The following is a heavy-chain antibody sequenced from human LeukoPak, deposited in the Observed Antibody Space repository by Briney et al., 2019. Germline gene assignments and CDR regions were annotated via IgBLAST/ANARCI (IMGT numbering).Heavy chain of an antibody. CDR2: ISYDGSNK. D-gene: IGHD6-19*01. CDR3: ARGDSSGWSPFDY. CDR1: GFTFSNYG. V-gene: IGHV3-30*03. Sequence: QPGRSLRRSCAASGFTFSNYGMHWVRQAPGKGLEWVAVISYDGSNKYYADSVKGRFTISRGNSRNTLYLQMNSLRAEDTAVYYCARGDSSGWSPFDYWGQGTLVTVSS. J-gene: IGHJ4*02.